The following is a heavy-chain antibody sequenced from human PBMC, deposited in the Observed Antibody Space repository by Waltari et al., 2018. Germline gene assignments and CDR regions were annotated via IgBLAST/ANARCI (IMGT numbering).Heavy chain of an antibody. CDR2: IYYSGST. V-gene: IGHV4-59*01. D-gene: IGHD2-21*02. CDR3: ARIQVTRRYYYYYGMDV. CDR1: GGSISSYY. J-gene: IGHJ6*02. Sequence: QVQLQESGPGLVKPSETLSLTCTVSGGSISSYYWSWIRQPPGKGLEWIGYIYYSGSTNYNPSLKSRVTISVDTSKNQFSLKLSSVTAADTAVYYCARIQVTRRYYYYYGMDVWGQGTTVTVSS.